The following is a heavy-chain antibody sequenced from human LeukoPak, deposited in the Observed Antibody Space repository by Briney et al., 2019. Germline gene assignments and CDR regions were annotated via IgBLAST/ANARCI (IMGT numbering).Heavy chain of an antibody. D-gene: IGHD3-3*01. J-gene: IGHJ4*02. CDR2: IDSRSSTI. CDR1: GFSFSRYE. V-gene: IGHV3-48*03. Sequence: GGSLRLSCATSGFSFSRYEMNWVRQAPGKGLEWVAYIDSRSSTIYYADSMKGRFTISRDNAKNSLYLQMNSLRAEDTAVYYCARDLDYDFWSGYWSPIDYWGQGTPVTVSS. CDR3: ARDLDYDFWSGYWSPIDY.